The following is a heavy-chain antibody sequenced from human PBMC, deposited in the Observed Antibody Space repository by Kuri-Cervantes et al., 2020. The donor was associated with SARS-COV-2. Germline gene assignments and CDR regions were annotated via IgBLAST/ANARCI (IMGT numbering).Heavy chain of an antibody. CDR2: INPSGGST. D-gene: IGHD1-26*01. V-gene: IGHV1-46*01. J-gene: IGHJ4*02. Sequence: ASVKVSCKASGYTFTSYYMHWVRQAPGQGLEWMGIINPSGGSTSYAQKFQGRVTMTEDTSTDTAYMELSSLRSEDTAVYYCATSPAYVWSYSFHHWGQGTLVTVSS. CDR3: ATSPAYVWSYSFHH. CDR1: GYTFTSYY.